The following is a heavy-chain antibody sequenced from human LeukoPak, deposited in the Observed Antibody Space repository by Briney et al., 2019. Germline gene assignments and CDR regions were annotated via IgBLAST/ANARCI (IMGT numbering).Heavy chain of an antibody. Sequence: GGSLRLSCAASGFTFSSYEMNWVRQAPRKGLEWVSYISSSGSTIYYADSVKGRFTISRDNAKNSLYLQMNSLRAEDTAVYYCARDGYSNLSGSYLPFDYWGQGTLVTVSS. CDR2: ISSSGSTI. D-gene: IGHD1-26*01. J-gene: IGHJ4*02. CDR3: ARDGYSNLSGSYLPFDY. CDR1: GFTFSSYE. V-gene: IGHV3-48*03.